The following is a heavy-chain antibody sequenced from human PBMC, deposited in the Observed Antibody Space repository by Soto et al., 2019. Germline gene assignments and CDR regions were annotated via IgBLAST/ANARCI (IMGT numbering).Heavy chain of an antibody. CDR1: GYTFTSYG. D-gene: IGHD1-1*01. CDR2: ISAYNGNT. Sequence: GASLQVSCTPSGYTFTSYGISWVRQAPGQGLEWMGWISAYNGNTNYAQKLQGRVTMTTDTSTSTAYMELRSLRSDDTAVYYCARAYNWNDIWFDPWGQGTLVTVSS. CDR3: ARAYNWNDIWFDP. V-gene: IGHV1-18*01. J-gene: IGHJ5*02.